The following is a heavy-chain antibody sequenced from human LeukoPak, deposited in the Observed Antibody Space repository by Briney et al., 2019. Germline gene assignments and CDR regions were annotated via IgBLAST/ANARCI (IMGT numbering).Heavy chain of an antibody. CDR1: GGSISSGSYY. V-gene: IGHV4-61*02. J-gene: IGHJ6*03. Sequence: SQTLSLTRTVSGGSISSGSYYWSWIRQPAGKGLEWIGRIYTSGSTNYNPSLKSRVTISVDTSKNQFSLKLSSVTAADTAVYYCARGITIFGVVPVLYYYYYMDVWGKGTTVTVSS. CDR3: ARGITIFGVVPVLYYYYYMDV. CDR2: IYTSGST. D-gene: IGHD3-3*01.